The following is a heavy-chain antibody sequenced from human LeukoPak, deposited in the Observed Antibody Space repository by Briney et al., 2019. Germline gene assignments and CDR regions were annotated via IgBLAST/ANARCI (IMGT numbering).Heavy chain of an antibody. J-gene: IGHJ4*02. CDR3: ARSWDERLNFDY. Sequence: GGSLRLXCAASGFTVSARYMNWGRQAPGKGLEWLSVIHSGGTTDYTDSVRGRFTISRDNSKNILYLQMNSLTTEDTAVYYCARSWDERLNFDYWGQGTLVTVSS. CDR2: IHSGGTT. V-gene: IGHV3-66*02. D-gene: IGHD1-1*01. CDR1: GFTVSARY.